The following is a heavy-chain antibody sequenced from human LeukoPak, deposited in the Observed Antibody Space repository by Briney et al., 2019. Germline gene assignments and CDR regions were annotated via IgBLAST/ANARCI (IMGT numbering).Heavy chain of an antibody. Sequence: GGSLRLSCAASGFTFSSYWMHWVRQAPGKGLVWVSRINTDGSSTSYADSVKGRFTISRDNAKNTLYLQMNSLRAEDTAVYYCAKDRDMAAADYYFDYWGQGTLVTVSS. J-gene: IGHJ4*02. CDR1: GFTFSSYW. CDR2: INTDGSST. CDR3: AKDRDMAAADYYFDY. V-gene: IGHV3-74*01. D-gene: IGHD6-13*01.